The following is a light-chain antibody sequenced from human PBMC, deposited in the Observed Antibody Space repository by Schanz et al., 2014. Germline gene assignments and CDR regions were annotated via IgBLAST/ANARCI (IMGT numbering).Light chain of an antibody. CDR1: TGDVGNY. CDR2: DVS. Sequence: QSALTQPRSVSGSPGQSVTISCTAPTGDVGNYVSWYQQHPGKAPKLMIYDVSKRPSGVPDRFSGSILGNKAALTIAWAQADDESDYYCVLYMGSACSYVFGTGTKLTV. J-gene: IGLJ1*01. V-gene: IGLV2-11*01. CDR3: VLYMGSACSYV.